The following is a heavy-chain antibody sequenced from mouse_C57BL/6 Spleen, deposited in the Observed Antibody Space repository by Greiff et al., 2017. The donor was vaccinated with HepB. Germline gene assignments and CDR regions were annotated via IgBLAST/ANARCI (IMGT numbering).Heavy chain of an antibody. J-gene: IGHJ3*01. CDR1: GYTFTDYE. V-gene: IGHV1-15*01. CDR3: TRFGY. Sequence: LVESGAELVRPGASVTLSCKASGYTFTDYEMHWVKQTPVHGLEWIGAIDPETGGTAYNQKFKGKAILTADKSSSTAYMELRSLTSEDSAVYYCTRFGYWGQGTLVTVSA. CDR2: IDPETGGT.